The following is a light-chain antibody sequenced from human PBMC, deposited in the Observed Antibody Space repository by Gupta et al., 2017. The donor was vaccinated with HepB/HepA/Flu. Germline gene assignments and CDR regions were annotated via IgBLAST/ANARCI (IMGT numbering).Light chain of an antibody. CDR2: AAS. Sequence: DIQMTQSPSSLSASVGDRVTITCRASQTISNYLIWYQQKPGKAPKLLTYAASRLQSGVPSKFSGSGSGTDFTLTISSLQPEDFATYYCQQSYNSPITFGGGTKVEIK. CDR1: QTISNY. J-gene: IGKJ4*01. V-gene: IGKV1-39*01. CDR3: QQSYNSPIT.